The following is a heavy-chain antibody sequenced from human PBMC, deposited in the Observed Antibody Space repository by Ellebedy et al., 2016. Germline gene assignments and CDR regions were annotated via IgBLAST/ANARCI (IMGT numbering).Heavy chain of an antibody. CDR1: GGSFSGYY. Sequence: SETLSLTCAVYGGSFSGYYWSWIRQPPGKGLEWIGEINHSGSTNYNPSLKSRVTISVDTSKNQFSLKLSSVTAADTAVYYCARGGRQRLVLYYFDYWGQGTLVTVSS. J-gene: IGHJ4*02. CDR3: ARGGRQRLVLYYFDY. D-gene: IGHD6-13*01. V-gene: IGHV4-34*01. CDR2: INHSGST.